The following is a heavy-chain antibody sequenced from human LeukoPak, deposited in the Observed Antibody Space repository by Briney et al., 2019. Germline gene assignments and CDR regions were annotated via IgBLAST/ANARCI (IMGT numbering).Heavy chain of an antibody. CDR1: GFTFNIYW. V-gene: IGHV3-74*01. CDR3: GREVVLTGTSVFDF. J-gene: IGHJ4*02. CDR2: INSDGSIT. D-gene: IGHD2-21*02. Sequence: GGSLRLSCGASGFTFNIYWIHWVRQAPGKGLVWVSRINSDGSITIYADSVKGRFTISRDKAAKTVYLQMNSLRAEDAAVYYRGREVVLTGTSVFDFWGQGTVVTVSS.